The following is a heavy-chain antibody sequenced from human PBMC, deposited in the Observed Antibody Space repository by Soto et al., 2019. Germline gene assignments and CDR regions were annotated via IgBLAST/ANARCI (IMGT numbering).Heavy chain of an antibody. J-gene: IGHJ4*02. CDR3: AKFGGGVNTPLDY. D-gene: IGHD3-16*01. CDR2: ISRSGDNT. V-gene: IGHV3-23*01. Sequence: PGGSLRLSCAASGFTFSNYAMTWVRQAPGKGLEWVSGISRSGDNTYYADSVKGRFTISRDNSEDTLYLQMSSLRAEDTAIFYCAKFGGGVNTPLDYWGQGTLVTVSS. CDR1: GFTFSNYA.